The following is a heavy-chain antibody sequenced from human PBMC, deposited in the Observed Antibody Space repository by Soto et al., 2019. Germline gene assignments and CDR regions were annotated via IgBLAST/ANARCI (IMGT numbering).Heavy chain of an antibody. Sequence: EVQLLESGGGLVQPGGSLRLSCAASGFTFSTYAMSWVRQAPGKGLEWIAGISGTGISTYYTDSVKGRFSISRDNSKNTLFLQMSSLRAEDTALYYCAKGLGPTRFSFDSWGQGTLITVSS. J-gene: IGHJ4*02. CDR1: GFTFSTYA. V-gene: IGHV3-23*01. D-gene: IGHD1-26*01. CDR2: ISGTGIST. CDR3: AKGLGPTRFSFDS.